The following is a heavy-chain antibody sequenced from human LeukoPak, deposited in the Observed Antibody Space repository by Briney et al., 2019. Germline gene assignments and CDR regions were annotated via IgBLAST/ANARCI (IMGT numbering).Heavy chain of an antibody. CDR3: ARGAPNLLVVPAAEHPKRRNWFDP. Sequence: GSLRLSCAASGFTFSSYGMHWVRQPPGKGLEWIGEINHSGSTNYNPSLKSRVTISVDTSKNQFSLKLSSVTAADTAVYYCARGAPNLLVVPAAEHPKRRNWFDPWGQGTLVTVSS. V-gene: IGHV4-34*01. CDR2: INHSGST. J-gene: IGHJ5*02. CDR1: GFTFSSYG. D-gene: IGHD2-2*01.